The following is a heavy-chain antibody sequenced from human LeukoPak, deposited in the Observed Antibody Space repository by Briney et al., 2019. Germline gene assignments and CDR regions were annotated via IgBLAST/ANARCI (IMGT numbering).Heavy chain of an antibody. CDR1: GFTFSSYS. CDR3: ARADSSSSSPKFDL. Sequence: GGSLRLSCAASGFTFSSYSMNWVRQAPGKGLEWVSSISSSSGYIYYADSVKGRFTISRDNAKNSLYLQMNSLRAEDTAVYYCARADSSSSSPKFDLWGQGTLVTVSS. CDR2: ISSSSGYI. V-gene: IGHV3-21*01. D-gene: IGHD6-6*01. J-gene: IGHJ5*02.